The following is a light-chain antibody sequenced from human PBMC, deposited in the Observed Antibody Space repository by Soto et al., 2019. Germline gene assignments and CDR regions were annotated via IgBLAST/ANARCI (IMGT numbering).Light chain of an antibody. J-gene: IGKJ1*01. Sequence: DIQMTQSPSSLSASVGDRVTITCRASQSVSNYLCWYQQNPGKAPKLLIYAASTLQRGVPSRFSGSGSGTDFTLTISRLQPEDFATYYCQQSYSTPRTFGQGTKVEI. CDR3: QQSYSTPRT. CDR2: AAS. V-gene: IGKV1-39*01. CDR1: QSVSNY.